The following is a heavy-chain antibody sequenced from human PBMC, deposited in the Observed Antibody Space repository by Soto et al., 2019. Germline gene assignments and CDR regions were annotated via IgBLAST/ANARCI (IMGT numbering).Heavy chain of an antibody. J-gene: IGHJ4*02. V-gene: IGHV4-4*02. Sequence: QVQLQESGPGLVKPSGTLSLTCTVSGASISSTSSYDWWSWVRQPPGKGLEWIGEIFHSGSTNYNPSLMSRVSMSVDKSKNQFSLRLRSVTAADTAVYYCAKMVGATLVDYWGQGSLVTVSS. CDR2: IFHSGST. D-gene: IGHD1-26*01. CDR1: GASISSTSSYDW. CDR3: AKMVGATLVDY.